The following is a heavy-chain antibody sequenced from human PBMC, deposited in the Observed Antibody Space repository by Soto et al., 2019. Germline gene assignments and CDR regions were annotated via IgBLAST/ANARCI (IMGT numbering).Heavy chain of an antibody. J-gene: IGHJ4*02. D-gene: IGHD3-16*02. V-gene: IGHV4-39*01. Sequence: SETLSLTCTVSGGSISSSSYYWGWIRQPPGKGLEWIGSTYYSGSTYYNPSLKSRVTISVDTSKNQFSLKLSSVTAADTAVYYCARLPRGELSGYYFDYWGQGTLVTVSS. CDR2: TYYSGST. CDR3: ARLPRGELSGYYFDY. CDR1: GGSISSSSYY.